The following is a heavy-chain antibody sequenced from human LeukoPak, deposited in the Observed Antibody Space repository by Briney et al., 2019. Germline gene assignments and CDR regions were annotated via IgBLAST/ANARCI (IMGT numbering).Heavy chain of an antibody. D-gene: IGHD3-16*01. CDR2: IYDSRNT. CDR3: ARAYDDA. Sequence: SETLSLTCIVSGDSISSYYWSWIRQPPGKGLEWIGYIYDSRNTNYNPSLKSRVTISIDTSKNQFSLKLRSVTAADTAVYYCARAYDDAWGQGKMVTVSS. V-gene: IGHV4-59*01. J-gene: IGHJ3*01. CDR1: GDSISSYY.